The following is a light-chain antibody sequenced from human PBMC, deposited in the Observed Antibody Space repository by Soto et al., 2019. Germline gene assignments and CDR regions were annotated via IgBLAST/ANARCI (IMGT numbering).Light chain of an antibody. CDR2: EVS. CDR3: SSYAGSNTHV. Sequence: QSALTQPPSASGSPGQSVTISCTGTSSDVGSYNYVSWYQQHPGKAPKLMIYEVSKRPSGVPDRFSGSKSGNTASLTVSGLQAEAEADYYCSSYAGSNTHVFGTGPKLTAL. CDR1: SSDVGSYNY. J-gene: IGLJ1*01. V-gene: IGLV2-8*01.